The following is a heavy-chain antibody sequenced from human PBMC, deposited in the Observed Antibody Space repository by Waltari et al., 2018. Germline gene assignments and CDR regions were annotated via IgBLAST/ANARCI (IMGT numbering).Heavy chain of an antibody. CDR1: GGSFSDYY. CDR2: INHSGST. Sequence: QAQLQQWGAGLLQPSETLSLTCAVYGGSFSDYYWSWIRQPPGKGLEWIGEINHSGSTNYNPSLKSRVTISVDTSKNQFSLKLSSVTAADTAVYFCARGGLDIEVVPAVMGWFDPWGQGTLVTVSS. V-gene: IGHV4-34*01. J-gene: IGHJ5*02. D-gene: IGHD2-2*03. CDR3: ARGGLDIEVVPAVMGWFDP.